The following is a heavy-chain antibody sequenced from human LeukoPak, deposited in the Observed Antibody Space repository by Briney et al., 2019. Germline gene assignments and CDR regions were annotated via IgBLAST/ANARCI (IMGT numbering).Heavy chain of an antibody. CDR1: GGSISSSSYY. V-gene: IGHV4-39*07. CDR2: IYYSGST. Sequence: PSQTLSLTCAVSGGSISSSSYYWGWIRQPPGKGLEWIGSIYYSGSTYYNPSLKSRVTISVDTSKNQFSLKLSSVTAADTAVYYCARAPCVDTAMATCGDYYYYYYMDVWGKGTTVTVSS. CDR3: ARAPCVDTAMATCGDYYYYYYMDV. D-gene: IGHD5-18*01. J-gene: IGHJ6*03.